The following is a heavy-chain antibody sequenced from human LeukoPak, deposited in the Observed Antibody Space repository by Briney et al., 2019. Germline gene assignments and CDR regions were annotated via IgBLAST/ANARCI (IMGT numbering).Heavy chain of an antibody. V-gene: IGHV4-4*07. CDR1: GYSISSGYY. CDR2: IYTSGST. J-gene: IGHJ3*02. CDR3: ARESNWNDPFDI. Sequence: SETLSLTCTVSGYSISSGYYWSWIRQPAGKGLEWIGRIYTSGSTNYNPSLKSRVTKSVDTSKNQFSLKLSSVTAADTAVYYCARESNWNDPFDIWGQGTMVTVSS. D-gene: IGHD1-1*01.